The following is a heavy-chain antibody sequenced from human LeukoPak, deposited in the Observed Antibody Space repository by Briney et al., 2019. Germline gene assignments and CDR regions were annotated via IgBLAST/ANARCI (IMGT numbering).Heavy chain of an antibody. V-gene: IGHV3-53*01. CDR1: GLIVSSNY. CDR2: ISGSGGTT. CDR3: ARGRYCSSTSCYIGLFDY. D-gene: IGHD2-2*02. Sequence: GGSLRLSCAASGLIVSSNYMTWVRQAPGKGLEWVAGISGSGGTTYYPDSVKGRFTISRDNAKNSLYLQMNSLRAEDTAVYYCARGRYCSSTSCYIGLFDYWGQGTLVTVSS. J-gene: IGHJ4*02.